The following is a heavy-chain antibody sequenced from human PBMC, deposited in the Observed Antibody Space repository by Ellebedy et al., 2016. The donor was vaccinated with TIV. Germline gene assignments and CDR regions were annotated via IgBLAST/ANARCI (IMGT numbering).Heavy chain of an antibody. CDR1: GFNFGSYA. D-gene: IGHD1-26*01. CDR3: VKDFEGGIVGHNLGH. CDR2: ISSTAVST. Sequence: GESLKISCSASGFNFGSYAMHWVRLAPGKGLEYVSGISSTAVSTYYSDSVKGRFTIPRDHPQKTVHLQMNSLRPDDTAVYFCVKDFEGGIVGHNLGHWGQGTLVTVSS. J-gene: IGHJ4*02. V-gene: IGHV3-64D*06.